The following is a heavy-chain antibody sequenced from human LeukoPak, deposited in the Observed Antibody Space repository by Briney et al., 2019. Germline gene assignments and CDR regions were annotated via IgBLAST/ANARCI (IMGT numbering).Heavy chain of an antibody. V-gene: IGHV3-30*03. CDR2: ISYDGSNK. CDR3: ARVWDYYDSSGYYPDY. D-gene: IGHD3-22*01. CDR1: GFTFSSSG. J-gene: IGHJ4*02. Sequence: GGSLRLSCTASGFTFSSSGMHWVRQAPGKGLEWVAVISYDGSNKYYADSVKGRFTISRDNSKNTLYLQMNSLRAEDTAVYYCARVWDYYDSSGYYPDYWGQGTLVTVSS.